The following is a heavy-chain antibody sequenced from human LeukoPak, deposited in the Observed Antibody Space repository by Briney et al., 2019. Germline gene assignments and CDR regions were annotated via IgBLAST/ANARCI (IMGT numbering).Heavy chain of an antibody. Sequence: GASVKVSCKASGYTFTAYYMHWVRQAPGQGLEWMGWINPNSGNTGYAQKFQGRVTMTRNTSIRTVYMELSSLRSEDTAVYYCAVGEEVAGEFDYWGQGTLVTVSS. V-gene: IGHV1-8*02. CDR3: AVGEEVAGEFDY. J-gene: IGHJ4*02. CDR1: GYTFTAYY. D-gene: IGHD2-15*01. CDR2: INPNSGNT.